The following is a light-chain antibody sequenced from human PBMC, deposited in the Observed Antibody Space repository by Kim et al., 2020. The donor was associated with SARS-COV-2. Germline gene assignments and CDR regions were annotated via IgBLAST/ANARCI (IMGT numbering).Light chain of an antibody. J-gene: IGKJ2*01. CDR2: QAS. V-gene: IGKV1-5*03. Sequence: DIQMTQSPSTLSASVGDRVSITCRASQIIETYLAWYQQKPGKDPALLIYQASSLHIGVASRFSGSGSGTEFTLTINSLQPDDFATYFCKHYVRFPYTFVHGTKLEI. CDR3: KHYVRFPYT. CDR1: QIIETY.